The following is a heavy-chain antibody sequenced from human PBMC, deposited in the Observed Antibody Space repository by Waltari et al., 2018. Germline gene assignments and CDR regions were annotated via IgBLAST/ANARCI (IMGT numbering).Heavy chain of an antibody. D-gene: IGHD5-12*01. CDR2: YVPEDGET. CDR1: GYTLTESP. V-gene: IGHV1-24*01. Sequence: QVQLVQSGAEVKKPGASVKVSCKVSGYTLTESPMHWVRQAPGKGLEWMGGYVPEDGETISAQSFQGRVAMTEDSSTDTAYMELTSLTSEDTAVYYCATDHYRQSGYDSWGQGTLVTVSS. J-gene: IGHJ5*02. CDR3: ATDHYRQSGYDS.